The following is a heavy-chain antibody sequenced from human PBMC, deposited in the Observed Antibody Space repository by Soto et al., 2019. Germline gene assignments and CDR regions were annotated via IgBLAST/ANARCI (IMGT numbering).Heavy chain of an antibody. J-gene: IGHJ4*02. D-gene: IGHD5-12*01. V-gene: IGHV3-15*01. CDR1: GFTFSNAW. CDR3: TSLYSGYVDY. Sequence: GGSLRLSCAASGFTFSNAWMSWVRQAPGKGLEWVGRIKSKNDGETTDDAARVKGRFTIARDDSKNSLYLQINSLKAEDTAVYYRTSLYSGYVDYWGQGTLVTVSS. CDR2: IKSKNDGETT.